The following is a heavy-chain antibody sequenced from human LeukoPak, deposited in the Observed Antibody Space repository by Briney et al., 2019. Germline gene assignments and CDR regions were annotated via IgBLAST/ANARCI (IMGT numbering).Heavy chain of an antibody. CDR1: GGSISSYY. Sequence: PSETLSLTCTVSGGSISSYYWSWIRQPPGKGLEWIGSIYYSGSTYYNPSLKSRVNISVDTSKNQFSLKLNSVTAADLAVYYCARHAYYYYYMDVRGKGTTVTIS. V-gene: IGHV4-39*01. CDR2: IYYSGST. J-gene: IGHJ6*03. CDR3: ARHAYYYYYMDV.